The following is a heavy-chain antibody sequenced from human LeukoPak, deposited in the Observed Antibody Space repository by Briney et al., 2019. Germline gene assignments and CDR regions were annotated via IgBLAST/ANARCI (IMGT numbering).Heavy chain of an antibody. Sequence: ASVKVSCKASGYTFTSYGISWVRPAPGQGLEWMGWICAYKGNTNYAQKLQGRVTMTTDTSTRTASIELRSLRSDDTAVYYCARDYMIVSGGGFHPWGQGTLVTVSS. V-gene: IGHV1-18*01. CDR2: ICAYKGNT. CDR3: ARDYMIVSGGGFHP. CDR1: GYTFTSYG. J-gene: IGHJ5*02. D-gene: IGHD3-22*01.